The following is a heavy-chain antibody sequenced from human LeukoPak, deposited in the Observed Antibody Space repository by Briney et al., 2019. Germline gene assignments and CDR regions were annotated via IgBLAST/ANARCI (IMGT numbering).Heavy chain of an antibody. CDR3: ARMYGSIFGVVIKTYYYYYMDV. D-gene: IGHD3-3*01. V-gene: IGHV3-11*04. Sequence: GGSLRLSCAASGFTFSDYYMSWIRQAPGKGLEWVSYISSSGSTIYYADSVKGRFTFSRDNAKNSLYLQMNSLRAEDTAVYYCARMYGSIFGVVIKTYYYYYMDVWGKGTTVTVSS. J-gene: IGHJ6*03. CDR1: GFTFSDYY. CDR2: ISSSGSTI.